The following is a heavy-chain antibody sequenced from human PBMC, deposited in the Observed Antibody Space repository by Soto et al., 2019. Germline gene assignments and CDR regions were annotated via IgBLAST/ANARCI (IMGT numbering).Heavy chain of an antibody. V-gene: IGHV3-64D*08. CDR1: GFTFTSYA. J-gene: IGHJ1*01. CDR3: VTGYSSGWYRTEYFQH. CDR2: ISSNGGST. D-gene: IGHD6-19*01. Sequence: GGSLRLSCSASGFTFTSYAMHWVRQAPGKGLEYVSAISSNGGSTYYADSVKGRFTISRDNSKNTLYFEMTSLRAEDTAVYYCVTGYSSGWYRTEYFQHWGQGTLVTVSS.